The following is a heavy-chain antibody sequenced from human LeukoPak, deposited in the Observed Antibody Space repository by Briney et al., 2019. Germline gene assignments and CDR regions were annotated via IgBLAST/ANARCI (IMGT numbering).Heavy chain of an antibody. Sequence: ASVKVSCKVSGYTLTELSMHWVRQAPGKGLEWMGGFDPEDGETIYAQKFQGRVTMTEDTSTDTAYMELSGLRSEDTAVYYCATDARYYYDSSGDYWGQGTLVTDSS. CDR1: GYTLTELS. CDR3: ATDARYYYDSSGDY. J-gene: IGHJ4*02. CDR2: FDPEDGET. V-gene: IGHV1-24*01. D-gene: IGHD3-22*01.